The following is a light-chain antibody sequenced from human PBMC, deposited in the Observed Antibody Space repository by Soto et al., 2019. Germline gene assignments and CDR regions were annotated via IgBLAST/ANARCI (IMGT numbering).Light chain of an antibody. J-gene: IGLJ2*01. CDR1: SSDVGYYNR. CDR2: EVS. Sequence: QSALTQPPSVSGSPGQSVTISCTGTSSDVGYYNRVSWYQQPPGTAPKLMVFEVSNRPSGVPDRFSGSKSGNTASLIISGLQAEDEADYYCSSYTTSSTLVFGGGTKLTVL. V-gene: IGLV2-18*02. CDR3: SSYTTSSTLV.